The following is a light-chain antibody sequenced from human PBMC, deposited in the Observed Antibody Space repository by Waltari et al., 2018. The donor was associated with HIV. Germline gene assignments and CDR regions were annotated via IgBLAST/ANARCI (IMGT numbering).Light chain of an antibody. J-gene: IGKJ4*01. CDR2: SAF. CDR1: QDINYH. V-gene: IGKV1-9*01. Sequence: DIQLTPSPSFLSASVGDSVTITFRASQDINYHLAWYQQKPGKATKVLFYSAFTLQSGVPSRFSGSGSGTEFTLTISSLQPEDFATYYCQQFKSYPLTFGGGTKVEIK. CDR3: QQFKSYPLT.